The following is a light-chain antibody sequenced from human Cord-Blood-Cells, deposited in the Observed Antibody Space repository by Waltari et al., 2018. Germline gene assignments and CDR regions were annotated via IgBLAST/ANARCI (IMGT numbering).Light chain of an antibody. Sequence: DILMTQSPSSLSASVGDRVTITCRASQSISSYLNWYQQKPGKAPKLLIYAASSLQSGVPSRFSGSGSGTDFTLTISSLQPEDFATYYCQQSYSTPRTFCQGTKVEIK. J-gene: IGKJ1*01. CDR2: AAS. CDR3: QQSYSTPRT. CDR1: QSISSY. V-gene: IGKV1-39*01.